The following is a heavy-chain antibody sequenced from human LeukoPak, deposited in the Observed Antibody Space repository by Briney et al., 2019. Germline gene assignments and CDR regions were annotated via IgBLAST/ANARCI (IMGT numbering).Heavy chain of an antibody. CDR2: INPNSGGT. J-gene: IGHJ4*02. V-gene: IGHV1-2*02. D-gene: IGHD2-2*01. CDR3: AREGCSSTSCYDGFDN. Sequence: ASVKVSCKASGYTFTGYSMHWVRQAPGQGLEWLGWINPNSGGTNYAQKFQGRITMTRDTSITTAYMELSSLTSDDTAVYYCAREGCSSTSCYDGFDNWGQGTLVTVSS. CDR1: GYTFTGYS.